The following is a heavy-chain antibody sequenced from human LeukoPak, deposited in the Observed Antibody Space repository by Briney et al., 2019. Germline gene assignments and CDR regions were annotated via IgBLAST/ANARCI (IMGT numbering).Heavy chain of an antibody. Sequence: GGSLRLSCAASGFTFTSFAMSWVRQTPGNGLEWVSAMSGSGATIYYADSVKGRVTISRDSSKNTLYLQMNSLRAEDTAVYYCATTPSVAGNRRGRFVNWGQGTLVTVSS. V-gene: IGHV3-23*01. CDR1: GFTFTSFA. CDR3: ATTPSVAGNRRGRFVN. D-gene: IGHD2/OR15-2a*01. CDR2: MSGSGATI. J-gene: IGHJ4*02.